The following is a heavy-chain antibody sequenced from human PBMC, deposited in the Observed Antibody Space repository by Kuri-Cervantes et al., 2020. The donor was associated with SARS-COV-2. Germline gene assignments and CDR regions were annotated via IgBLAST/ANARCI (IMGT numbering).Heavy chain of an antibody. CDR3: ARSRAMIVAQADAFDI. CDR2: IYYSGST. J-gene: IGHJ3*02. D-gene: IGHD3-22*01. V-gene: IGHV4-39*01. Sequence: SETLSLTCTVSGGSISSSSYYWGWIRQPPGKGLEWIGSIYYSGSTYYNPSLKSRVTISVGTSKNQFSLKLSSVTAADTAVYYCARSRAMIVAQADAFDIWDQGTMVTVSS. CDR1: GGSISSSSYY.